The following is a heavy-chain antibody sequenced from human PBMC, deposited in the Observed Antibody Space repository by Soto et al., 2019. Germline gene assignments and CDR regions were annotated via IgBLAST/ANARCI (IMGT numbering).Heavy chain of an antibody. D-gene: IGHD2-15*01. J-gene: IGHJ4*02. V-gene: IGHV5-51*01. Sequence: PWESLKISWKGSGYTFTTNWIGWVLQMHGKGLEGMGIIYPSDSDTGYSPSFQGQVTISADKSISTAYLQWSGLKASDTAMYYCARAYGGRFDYWGQGTLVTVSS. CDR1: GYTFTTNW. CDR3: ARAYGGRFDY. CDR2: IYPSDSDT.